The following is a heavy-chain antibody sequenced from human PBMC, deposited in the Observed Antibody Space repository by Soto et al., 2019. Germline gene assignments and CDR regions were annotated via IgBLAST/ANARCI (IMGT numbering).Heavy chain of an antibody. CDR2: TRNKVNSYTT. CDR3: ARVRAGGVGWFDP. Sequence: EVQLVESGGGLVQPGGSLRLSCVASGFTFSDHYMDWVRQAPGKGLEWVGRTRNKVNSYTTEYAASVKGRFTSSRDDSKHSLYLQMNSLKTEDTAVYYCARVRAGGVGWFDPWGQGTLVTVSS. J-gene: IGHJ5*02. D-gene: IGHD3-16*01. V-gene: IGHV3-72*01. CDR1: GFTFSDHY.